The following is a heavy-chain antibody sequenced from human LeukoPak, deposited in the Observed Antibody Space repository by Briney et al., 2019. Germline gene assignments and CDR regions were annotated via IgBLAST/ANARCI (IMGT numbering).Heavy chain of an antibody. Sequence: GGSLRLPCAASGFTFSSYSMNWVRQAPGKGLEWVSSISGSGAITYYADSVKGRFTISRDNSQNTLYLPMNSLRAEDTAVYYCAKGTNYYGSGGRGNDYWGQGTLVTVSS. CDR1: GFTFSSYS. CDR2: ISGSGAIT. D-gene: IGHD3-10*01. V-gene: IGHV3-23*01. J-gene: IGHJ4*02. CDR3: AKGTNYYGSGGRGNDY.